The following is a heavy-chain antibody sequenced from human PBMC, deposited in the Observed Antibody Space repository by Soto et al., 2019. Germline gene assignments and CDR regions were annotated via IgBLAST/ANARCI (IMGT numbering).Heavy chain of an antibody. Sequence: QLQLQESGPGLVKPSETLSLTCTVSGGSISSSSYYWGWIRQPPGKGLEWIGSIYYSGSTYYNPSINSRVHLPVDTSKNQSSMKLSSVTAADTAVYYCARLSYSGYDSDWFDPWGQGTLVTVSS. J-gene: IGHJ5*02. D-gene: IGHD5-12*01. CDR3: ARLSYSGYDSDWFDP. V-gene: IGHV4-39*01. CDR1: GGSISSSSYY. CDR2: IYYSGST.